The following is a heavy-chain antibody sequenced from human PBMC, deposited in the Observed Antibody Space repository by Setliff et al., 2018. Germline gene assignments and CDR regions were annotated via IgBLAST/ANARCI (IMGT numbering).Heavy chain of an antibody. J-gene: IGHJ4*02. V-gene: IGHV4-34*01. CDR2: INHLGSP. CDR3: ARGRNIESRLLDS. CDR1: GGSFTYYY. D-gene: IGHD6-6*01. Sequence: LSETLSLTCAASGGSFTYYYWTWIRQSPGKGLEWIGEINHLGSPKYNPSLKSRVTISIDTSNYQFSLRLNSVTAADTAVYYCARGRNIESRLLDSWGQGTLVTVSS.